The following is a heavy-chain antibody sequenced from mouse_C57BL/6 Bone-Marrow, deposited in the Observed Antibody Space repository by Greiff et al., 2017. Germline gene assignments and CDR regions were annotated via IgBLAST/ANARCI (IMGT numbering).Heavy chain of an antibody. J-gene: IGHJ2*01. Sequence: EVMLVEPGGDLVKPGGSLTLSCAASGFTFSSYGMSWVRQTPDKRLEWVATISSGGSYTYYPDSVKGRFTISRDNAKNTLYLQMSSLKSEDTAMYYCARHSLLWLRQGVDYWGQGTTLTVSS. D-gene: IGHD2-2*01. V-gene: IGHV5-6*01. CDR2: ISSGGSYT. CDR3: ARHSLLWLRQGVDY. CDR1: GFTFSSYG.